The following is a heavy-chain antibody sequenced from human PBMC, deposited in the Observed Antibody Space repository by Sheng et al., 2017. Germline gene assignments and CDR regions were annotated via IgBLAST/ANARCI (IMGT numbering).Heavy chain of an antibody. Sequence: QVQLVQSGAEVKKPGSSVKVSCKASGGTFSSYAISWVRQAPGQGLEWMGGIIPIFGTANYAQKFQGRVTITADESTSTAYMELSSLRSEDTAVYYCASSGGNPHDFWSPSRSTDYYYYYYGMDVWGQGTTVTVSS. CDR2: IIPIFGTA. CDR1: GGTFSSYA. V-gene: IGHV1-69*01. CDR3: ASSGGNPHDFWSPSRSTDYYYYYYGMDV. D-gene: IGHD3-3*01. J-gene: IGHJ6*02.